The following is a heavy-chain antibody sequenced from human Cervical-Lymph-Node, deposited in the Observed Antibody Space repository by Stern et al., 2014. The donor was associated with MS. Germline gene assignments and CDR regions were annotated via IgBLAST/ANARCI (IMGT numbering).Heavy chain of an antibody. Sequence: EVQLVQSGGGLVQPGGSLGLSCAASGITLSSYDMHWVRQVMGKGLEWVSAIGIAGDTYYAGSVKGRFTISREIAKNSLFLQMNSLRAGDTAVYYCARDNGAMSGEGGMDVWGQGTTVVVSS. CDR1: GITLSSYD. J-gene: IGHJ6*02. CDR3: ARDNGAMSGEGGMDV. V-gene: IGHV3-13*01. D-gene: IGHD1-26*01. CDR2: IGIAGDT.